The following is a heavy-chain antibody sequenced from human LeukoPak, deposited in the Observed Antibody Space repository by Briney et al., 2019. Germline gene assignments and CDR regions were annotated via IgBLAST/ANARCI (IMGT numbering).Heavy chain of an antibody. J-gene: IGHJ3*02. Sequence: SETLSLTCTVSGYSITSGYDWGWIRQPPGKGLKWIASIYYRRTTYYNPSLKSRVTISINTSTNQFSLRLSSMTAADTAVYYCARLTLYYYDSSGLDPFDAFDIWGQGTMVTVSS. V-gene: IGHV4-38-2*02. CDR1: GYSITSGYD. CDR2: IYYRRTT. CDR3: ARLTLYYYDSSGLDPFDAFDI. D-gene: IGHD3-22*01.